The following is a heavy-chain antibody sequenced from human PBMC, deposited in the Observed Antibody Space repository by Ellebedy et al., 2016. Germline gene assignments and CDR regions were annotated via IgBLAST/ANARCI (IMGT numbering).Heavy chain of an antibody. J-gene: IGHJ4*02. CDR2: ISAGGDIT. Sequence: GESLKISXTASGFSFSTFFMSWVRQAPGKGLEWVSTISAGGDITRFADSVKGRFTVSRDNSRNTLFLQMNSLRAEDTAIYYCYYGHYSGSWGQGTLVTVSS. CDR1: GFSFSTFF. V-gene: IGHV3-23*01. D-gene: IGHD4-17*01. CDR3: YYGHYSGS.